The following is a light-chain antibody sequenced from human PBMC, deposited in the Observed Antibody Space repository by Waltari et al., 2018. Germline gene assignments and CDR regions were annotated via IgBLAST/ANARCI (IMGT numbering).Light chain of an antibody. V-gene: IGLV7-43*01. CDR1: TGAVTSNAF. CDR2: STS. CDR3: LLYVRDAQLWI. J-gene: IGLJ3*02. Sequence: QTVVTQEPSVTVSPGGTVTLTCSSTTGAVTSNAFPNWIQQKPGKTPRTLIHSTSNIQTWAPARFSGSLLGGKSALTVSGVQPEDEADYYCLLYVRDAQLWIFGGGTKLTVL.